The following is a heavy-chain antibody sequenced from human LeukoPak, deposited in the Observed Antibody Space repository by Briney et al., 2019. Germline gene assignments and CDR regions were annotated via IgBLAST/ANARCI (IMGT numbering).Heavy chain of an antibody. J-gene: IGHJ3*02. CDR3: ARRSKAVAALAFDI. V-gene: IGHV4-59*08. D-gene: IGHD6-19*01. Sequence: SETLSLTCTVSGGSLSSYYWSWIRQPPGKGLEWIGYIYYTGSTNYNPSLKSRVTVSVDTSNNQFPLKLTSVTAADTAVYYCARRSKAVAALAFDIWGQGTMVTVSS. CDR2: IYYTGST. CDR1: GGSLSSYY.